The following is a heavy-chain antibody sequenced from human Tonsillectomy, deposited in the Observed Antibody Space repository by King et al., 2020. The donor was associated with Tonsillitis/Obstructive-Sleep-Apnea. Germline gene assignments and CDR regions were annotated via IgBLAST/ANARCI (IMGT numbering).Heavy chain of an antibody. Sequence: TLQESGPTLVKPTQTLTLTCTFSGFSLSTSGVGVGWIRQPPGKALEWLALIYWDDDKRYSPSLKSRLTITKDTSKNQVVLTMTNMDPVDTATYYCAHTSLGYCSSTSCYGFDYWGQGTLVTVSS. D-gene: IGHD2-2*01. J-gene: IGHJ4*02. V-gene: IGHV2-5*02. CDR2: IYWDDDK. CDR1: GFSLSTSGVG. CDR3: AHTSLGYCSSTSCYGFDY.